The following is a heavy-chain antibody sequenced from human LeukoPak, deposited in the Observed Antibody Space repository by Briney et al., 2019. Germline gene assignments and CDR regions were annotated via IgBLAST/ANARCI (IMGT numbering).Heavy chain of an antibody. CDR3: AVHNSGFCY. CDR1: GFTFSSYE. CDR2: ISDSGDST. Sequence: PGGSLRLSCAASGFTFSSYEMNWVCQAPGKGLEWVSAISDSGDSTYYADSVKGRFTISRDNSKNTLYLQMNSLRAEDTAVYYCAVHNSGFCYWGQGTQVTVSS. D-gene: IGHD3-22*01. J-gene: IGHJ4*02. V-gene: IGHV3-23*01.